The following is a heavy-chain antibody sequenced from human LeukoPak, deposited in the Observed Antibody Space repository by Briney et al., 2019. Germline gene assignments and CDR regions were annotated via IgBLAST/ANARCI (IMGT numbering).Heavy chain of an antibody. CDR1: GYTFTSYG. CDR3: ASFRGSAISAPYCGGDCQGGAFDI. D-gene: IGHD2-21*02. CDR2: ISAYNGNT. V-gene: IGHV1-18*01. Sequence: VASVKVSCKASGYTFTSYGISWVRQAPGQGLEWMGWISAYNGNTNYAQKLQGRVTMTTDTSTSTAYMELRSLRSDDTAVYYCASFRGSAISAPYCGGDCQGGAFDIWGQGTMVTVSS. J-gene: IGHJ3*02.